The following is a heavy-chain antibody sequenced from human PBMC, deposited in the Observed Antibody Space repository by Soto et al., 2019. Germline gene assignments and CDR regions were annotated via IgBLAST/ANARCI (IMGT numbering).Heavy chain of an antibody. CDR3: ARSRSLDWIYVGDT. CDR1: AFTLSSFG. J-gene: IGHJ4*02. Sequence: QVQLVESGGGVVQPGRSLRLSCAASAFTLSSFGMHWVRQAPGKGLEWVAVISYDGSVKFHADSVKGRFTISRDNSKNTMYLQRNRLRCVDTTVCDCARSRSLDWIYVGDTGGQGPLVTVSS. V-gene: IGHV3-30*03. D-gene: IGHD1-7*01. CDR2: ISYDGSVK.